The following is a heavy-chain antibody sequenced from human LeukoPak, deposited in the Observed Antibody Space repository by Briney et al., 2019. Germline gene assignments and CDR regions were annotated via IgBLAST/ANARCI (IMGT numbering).Heavy chain of an antibody. CDR3: ARVSSGSYFGYYYYYMDV. V-gene: IGHV3-74*01. J-gene: IGHJ6*03. CDR2: INSDGSST. Sequence: GGSLRLSCAASGFTFSNYWMHWVRQAPGKGLVWVSRINSDGSSTSYADAVKGRFTISRDNAKNTLYLQMNSLRAEDTAVYYCARVSSGSYFGYYYYYMDVWGKGTTVTVSS. CDR1: GFTFSNYW. D-gene: IGHD1-26*01.